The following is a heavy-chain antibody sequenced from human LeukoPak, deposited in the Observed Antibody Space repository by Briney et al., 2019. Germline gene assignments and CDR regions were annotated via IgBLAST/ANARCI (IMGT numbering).Heavy chain of an antibody. CDR2: IISILGIA. Sequence: SVKVSCKASGGTFSSYAFNWVRQAPGQGLEWMGRIISILGIANYAQKFQGRVTITADKSTSTAYMELSSLRSEDTAVYYCASPPKGGLSSSSDLDYWGQGTLVTVSS. V-gene: IGHV1-69*04. CDR3: ASPPKGGLSSSSDLDY. D-gene: IGHD6-6*01. J-gene: IGHJ4*02. CDR1: GGTFSSYA.